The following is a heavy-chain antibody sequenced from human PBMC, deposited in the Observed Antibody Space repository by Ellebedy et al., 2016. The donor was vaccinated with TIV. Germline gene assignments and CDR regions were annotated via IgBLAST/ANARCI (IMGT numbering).Heavy chain of an antibody. CDR2: ISLDGSSK. J-gene: IGHJ4*02. Sequence: GGSLRLSCAASGFTFSSFAMHWVRQAPGKGLEWVAVISLDGSSKYHADSVKGRFIISRDNSKNTLYLQLNSLRAEDAAVYYCARDTALVFTDPQIDYWGQGTLVTVSP. CDR3: ARDTALVFTDPQIDY. CDR1: GFTFSSFA. V-gene: IGHV3-30*01. D-gene: IGHD5-18*01.